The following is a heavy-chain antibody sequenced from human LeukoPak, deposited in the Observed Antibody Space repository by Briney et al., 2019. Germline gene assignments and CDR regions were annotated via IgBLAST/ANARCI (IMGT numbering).Heavy chain of an antibody. CDR3: ASNPMVRGVIIH. CDR1: GGSISSSSYY. CDR2: IYYSGST. V-gene: IGHV4-39*01. Sequence: SETLSLTCTVSGGSISSSSYYWGWIRQPPGKGLEWIGSIYYSGSTYYNPSLKSRVTISVDTSKNQFSLKLSSVTAADTAVYYCASNPMVRGVIIHWGQGTLVTVSS. D-gene: IGHD3-10*01. J-gene: IGHJ4*02.